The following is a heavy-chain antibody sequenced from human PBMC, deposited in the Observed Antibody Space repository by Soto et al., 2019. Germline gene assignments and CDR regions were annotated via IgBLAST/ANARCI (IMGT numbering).Heavy chain of an antibody. CDR2: MNPNSGNT. CDR1: GYTFTGYD. V-gene: IGHV1-8*01. D-gene: IGHD1-26*01. CDR3: XXXKVGTTGIDF. Sequence: QAQLVQSGAEVKKPGASVKVSCKASGYTFTGYDINWVRQATGQGLEWMGWMNPNSGNTGYAQNFQGRVTMTRDNXXXXXXXXXXXXXXXXXXXXXXXXXKVGTTGIDFWGQGTLVTVSS. J-gene: IGHJ4*02.